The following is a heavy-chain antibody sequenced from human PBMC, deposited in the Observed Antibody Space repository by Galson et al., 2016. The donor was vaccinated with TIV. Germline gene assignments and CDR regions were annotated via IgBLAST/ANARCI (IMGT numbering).Heavy chain of an antibody. CDR1: GYIFTSWY. V-gene: IGHV1-46*01. D-gene: IGHD5-18*01. J-gene: IGHJ4*02. Sequence: SVKVSCKASGYIFTSWYIHWVRQAPGQGLEWVGIVNPSGGTTSYAQKFQGRVTMTRDTSTSTVYMELNSLKSDDTAVYYCARGPGYTYGYIFDYWGQGTLVTVAA. CDR3: ARGPGYTYGYIFDY. CDR2: VNPSGGTT.